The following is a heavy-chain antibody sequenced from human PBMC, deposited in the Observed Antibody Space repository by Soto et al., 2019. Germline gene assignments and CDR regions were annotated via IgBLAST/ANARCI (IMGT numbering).Heavy chain of an antibody. Sequence: SLRLSCAASGFTFNSYAMHWVRQAPGKGLEWVAVISYDGSNKYYADSVKGRFTISRDNSKNTLYLQMNSLRAEDTAVYYCARDNTSGIAAAGTLTNWGQGTLVTVSS. D-gene: IGHD6-13*01. CDR1: GFTFNSYA. CDR2: ISYDGSNK. J-gene: IGHJ4*02. CDR3: ARDNTSGIAAAGTLTN. V-gene: IGHV3-30-3*01.